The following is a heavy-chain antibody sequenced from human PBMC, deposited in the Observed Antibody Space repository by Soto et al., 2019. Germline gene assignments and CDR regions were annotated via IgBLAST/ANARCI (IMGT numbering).Heavy chain of an antibody. CDR3: ARGATTVEYYYYYGVDV. D-gene: IGHD4-17*01. Sequence: PSETLSLTCAVYGGSFSGYYWSWIRQPSGKGLEWLGEINHGGSTSYNPSLKSRVTISVDTAKNQFSLRLNSMTAADTAVYYCARGATTVEYYYYYGVDVWGQGTTVTVSS. CDR1: GGSFSGYY. J-gene: IGHJ6*02. V-gene: IGHV4-34*01. CDR2: INHGGST.